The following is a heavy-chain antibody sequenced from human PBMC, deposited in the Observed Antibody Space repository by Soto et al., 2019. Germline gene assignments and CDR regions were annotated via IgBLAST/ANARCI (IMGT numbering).Heavy chain of an antibody. V-gene: IGHV3-74*01. Sequence: EVQLVESGGGLVQPGGSLRLSCAASGFTFSNYWMHWVRQGPGKGLVWVVSIKFDGSTTTYADSLKGRFTISRDNAVNKVYLQMSSLGAEGTAVYYCARGAYNAYDTDVWGKGAPVSVSS. CDR1: GFTFSNYW. J-gene: IGHJ6*03. D-gene: IGHD3-16*01. CDR3: ARGAYNAYDTDV. CDR2: IKFDGSTT.